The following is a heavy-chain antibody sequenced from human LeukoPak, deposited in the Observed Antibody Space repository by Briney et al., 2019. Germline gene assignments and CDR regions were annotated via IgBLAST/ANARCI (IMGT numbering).Heavy chain of an antibody. V-gene: IGHV3-23*01. Sequence: PGGSLRLSCAASGFTFSDSAVSWVRHSPGEGLKWVSSISNTGGKTYYADSVKGRFTITRDNSRNTVDQQMQRLRAGDTAKYYCAKGGQDLDCWRFDLWGQGILVIVSS. J-gene: IGHJ5*02. CDR1: GFTFSDSA. D-gene: IGHD3-3*01. CDR2: ISNTGGKT. CDR3: AKGGQDLDCWRFDL.